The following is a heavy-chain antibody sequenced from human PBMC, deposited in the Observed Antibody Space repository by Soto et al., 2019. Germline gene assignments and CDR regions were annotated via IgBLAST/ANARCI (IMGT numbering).Heavy chain of an antibody. CDR1: GYSFTSYW. Sequence: GESLKISCKGSGYSFTSYWIGWVRQMPGKGLEWMGIIYPGGSDTRYSPSFQGQVTISADKSISTAYLQWSSLKASDTAMYYCARQSGYSYGANYYYGMDVWGQGTTVTVSS. V-gene: IGHV5-51*01. CDR3: ARQSGYSYGANYYYGMDV. CDR2: IYPGGSDT. D-gene: IGHD5-18*01. J-gene: IGHJ6*01.